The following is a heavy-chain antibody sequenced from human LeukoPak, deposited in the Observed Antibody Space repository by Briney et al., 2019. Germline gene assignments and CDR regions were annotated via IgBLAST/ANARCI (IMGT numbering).Heavy chain of an antibody. CDR1: GGTFSTYA. J-gene: IGHJ3*02. CDR3: ASPLSMIVTDAFDI. V-gene: IGHV1-69*01. CDR2: IIPIFGTA. Sequence: SVKVSCKASGGTFSTYAISWVRQAPGQGLEWMGGIIPIFGTANYPQKFQGRVTITADESTSTAYMELSSLRSEDTAVYYCASPLSMIVTDAFDIWGQGTMVTVSS. D-gene: IGHD3-22*01.